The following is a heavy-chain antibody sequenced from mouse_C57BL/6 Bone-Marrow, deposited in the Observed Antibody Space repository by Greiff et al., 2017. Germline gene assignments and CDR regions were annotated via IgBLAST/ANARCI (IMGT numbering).Heavy chain of an antibody. V-gene: IGHV1-26*01. CDR1: GYTFTDYY. CDR3: AIGSYDYDGYAMDY. J-gene: IGHJ4*01. Sequence: EVQLQQSGPELVKPGASVKISCKASGYTFTDYYMNWVKQSHGKSLEWIGDINPNNGGTSYNQKFKGKATLTVDKSSSTAYMELRSLTSEDSAVYYCAIGSYDYDGYAMDYWGQGTSVTVSS. CDR2: INPNNGGT. D-gene: IGHD2-4*01.